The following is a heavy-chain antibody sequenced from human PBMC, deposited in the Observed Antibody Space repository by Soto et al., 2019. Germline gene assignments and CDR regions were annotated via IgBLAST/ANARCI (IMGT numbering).Heavy chain of an antibody. J-gene: IGHJ3*02. CDR3: AGSPRNDAFDI. V-gene: IGHV4-31*03. CDR2: IYYSGST. Sequence: KPSETLSLTCTVSGGSISSGGYYWSWIRQHPGKGLEWIGYIYYSGSTYYNPSLKSRVTISVDTSKNQFSLKLSSVAAADTAVYYCAGSPRNDAFDIWGQGTMVTVSS. CDR1: GGSISSGGYY.